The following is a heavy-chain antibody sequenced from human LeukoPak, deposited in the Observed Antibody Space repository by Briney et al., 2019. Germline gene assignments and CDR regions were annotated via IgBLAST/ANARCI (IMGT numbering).Heavy chain of an antibody. CDR1: GGSISSGDYY. CDR3: AIPMNPYYYDSSGYYIPGAFDI. J-gene: IGHJ3*02. CDR2: IYYSGST. D-gene: IGHD3-22*01. V-gene: IGHV4-30-4*08. Sequence: SETLSLTCTVSGGSISSGDYYWSWIRQPPGKGLEWIGYIYYSGSTYYNPSLKSRVTISVDTSKNQFSLKLSSVTAADTAVYYCAIPMNPYYYDSSGYYIPGAFDIWGQGTMVTVSS.